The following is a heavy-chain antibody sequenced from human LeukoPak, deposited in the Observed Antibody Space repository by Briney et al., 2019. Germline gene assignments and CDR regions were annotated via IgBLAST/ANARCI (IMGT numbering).Heavy chain of an antibody. CDR1: QFTFRTYA. V-gene: IGHV3-30*04. CDR3: ARVHTERASLPPFDH. CDR2: ITYDGSSK. J-gene: IGHJ4*02. Sequence: GGSLRLSCETSQFTFRTYAMHWVRQAPGKGLEWVALITYDGSSKYYADSVRGRFSIPRDNSKNTLYLEMNSLRRDDTAVYFCARVHTERASLPPFDHWGQGSLVTVSS. D-gene: IGHD1-26*01.